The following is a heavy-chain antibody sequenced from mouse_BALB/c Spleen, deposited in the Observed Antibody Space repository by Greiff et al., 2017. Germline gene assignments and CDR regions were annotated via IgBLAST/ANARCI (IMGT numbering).Heavy chain of an antibody. J-gene: IGHJ4*01. CDR3: ARNGQLGLLRAMDY. V-gene: IGHV2-6-4*01. CDR2: IWGGGST. CDR1: GFSLSRYS. D-gene: IGHD3-2*01. Sequence: VKLMESGPGLVAPSQSLSITCTVSGFSLSRYSVHWVRQPPGKGLEWLGMIWGGGSTDYNSALKSRLSISKDNSKSQVFLKMNSLQTDDTAMYYCARNGQLGLLRAMDYWGQGTSVTVSS.